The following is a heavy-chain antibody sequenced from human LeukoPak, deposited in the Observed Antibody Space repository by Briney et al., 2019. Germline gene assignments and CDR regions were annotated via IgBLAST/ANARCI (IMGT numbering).Heavy chain of an antibody. V-gene: IGHV3-7*01. CDR2: IKHDASEI. Sequence: GGSLRLSCAASGFTFSSYWMNWVRQAQGQGLEWVANIKHDASEIYYVDSVKGRFTISRDNAKNSLYLQMKNLRAEDTAVYYCEGERGDAFDVWGQGTMVTVSS. CDR3: EGERGDAFDV. J-gene: IGHJ3*01. CDR1: GFTFSSYW.